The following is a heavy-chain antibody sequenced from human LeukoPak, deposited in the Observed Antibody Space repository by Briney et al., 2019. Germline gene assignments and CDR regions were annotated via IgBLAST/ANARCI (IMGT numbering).Heavy chain of an antibody. CDR3: ASIMAVAGPYYFDY. V-gene: IGHV1-3*01. D-gene: IGHD6-19*01. CDR1: GYTFTSYA. J-gene: IGHJ4*02. Sequence: ASVKVSCKASGYTFTSYAMHWVRQAPGQRLAWMGWINAGNGNTKYSQKFQGRVTITRDTSASTAYMEPSSLRSEDTAVYYCASIMAVAGPYYFDYWGQGTLVTVSS. CDR2: INAGNGNT.